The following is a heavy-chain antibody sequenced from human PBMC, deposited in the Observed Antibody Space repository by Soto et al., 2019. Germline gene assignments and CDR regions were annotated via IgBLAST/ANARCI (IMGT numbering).Heavy chain of an antibody. V-gene: IGHV1-18*04. CDR1: GYTFTSYG. D-gene: IGHD3-3*01. J-gene: IGHJ4*02. Sequence: GASVKVSCKTSGYTFTSYGISWVRQAPGQGLEWMGWISTYNGNTNYAQKFQGRATMTTDTSTTTACMELRSLKSDDTAVYYCARLLFLEWFDDYWGQGTLVTVSS. CDR2: ISTYNGNT. CDR3: ARLLFLEWFDDY.